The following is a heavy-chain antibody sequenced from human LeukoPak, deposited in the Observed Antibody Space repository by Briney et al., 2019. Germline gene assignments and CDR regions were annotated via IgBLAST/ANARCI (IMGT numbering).Heavy chain of an antibody. V-gene: IGHV4-30-2*01. J-gene: IGHJ2*01. CDR2: IYHSGST. CDR3: ARVGEYGDNYWYFDL. D-gene: IGHD4-17*01. CDR1: GGSISSSSYY. Sequence: PSETLSLTCTVSGGSISSSSYYWGWIRQPPGKGLEWIGYIYHSGSTYYNPSLKSRVTISVDRSKNQFSLKLSSVTAADTAVYYCARVGEYGDNYWYFDLWGRGTLVTVSS.